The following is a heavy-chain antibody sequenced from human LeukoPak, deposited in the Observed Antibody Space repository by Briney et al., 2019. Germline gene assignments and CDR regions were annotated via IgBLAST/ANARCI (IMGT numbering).Heavy chain of an antibody. CDR3: VRSFSGSREY. CDR2: ISSSGSAI. D-gene: IGHD5-24*01. Sequence: PGGSLRLSCAASGFTFSSYEMNWVRQALGKGLEWVSYISSSGSAIFYADSVKGRFTISRDNAKNSLYLQMNSLRAEDTAVYYCVRSFSGSREYWGQGTLVTVSS. J-gene: IGHJ4*02. V-gene: IGHV3-48*03. CDR1: GFTFSSYE.